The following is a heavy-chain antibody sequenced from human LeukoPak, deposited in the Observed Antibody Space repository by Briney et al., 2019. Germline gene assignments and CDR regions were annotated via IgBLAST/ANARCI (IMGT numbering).Heavy chain of an antibody. CDR2: IYHSGST. CDR1: GYSINSGYY. V-gene: IGHV4-38-2*02. D-gene: IGHD6-6*01. Sequence: PSETLSLTCSVSGYSINSGYYWGWIRQPPGKGLEWIGNIYHSGSTYYNPSLKSRVTISVDTSKNQFSLKLSSVTAADTAVYYCARVSSSSSYWGQGTLVTVSS. J-gene: IGHJ4*02. CDR3: ARVSSSSSY.